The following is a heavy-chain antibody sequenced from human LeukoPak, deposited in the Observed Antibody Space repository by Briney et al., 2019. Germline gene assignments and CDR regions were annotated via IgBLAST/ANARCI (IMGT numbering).Heavy chain of an antibody. Sequence: GASVKVSCKASGYTFTSYGISWVRQAPGQGLEWMGWISAYNGNTNYAQKLQGRVTMTTDTSTSTAYMELRSLRSDDTAVYYCARDQYYDSSGYEHWFDPWGQGTLVTVSS. CDR1: GYTFTSYG. CDR2: ISAYNGNT. V-gene: IGHV1-18*01. CDR3: ARDQYYDSSGYEHWFDP. D-gene: IGHD3-22*01. J-gene: IGHJ5*02.